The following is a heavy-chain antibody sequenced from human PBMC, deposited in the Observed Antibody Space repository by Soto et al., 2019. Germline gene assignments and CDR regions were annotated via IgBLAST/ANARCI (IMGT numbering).Heavy chain of an antibody. D-gene: IGHD6-19*01. Sequence: PGESLKISCKGSGYSFPTAWIGWVRQMPGKGLEWMAIIYPGDSDARYSPSFQGQVTISADKYISTAYLQWNSLKASDTAMYYCATSTGWYYFDSWGQGTQITVYS. CDR3: ATSTGWYYFDS. J-gene: IGHJ4*02. V-gene: IGHV5-51*01. CDR1: GYSFPTAW. CDR2: IYPGDSDA.